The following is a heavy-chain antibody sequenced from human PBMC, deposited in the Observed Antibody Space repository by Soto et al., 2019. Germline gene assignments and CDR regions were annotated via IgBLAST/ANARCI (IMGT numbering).Heavy chain of an antibody. Sequence: LRLSCAASGFPFSNFGIHWVRQAPGKGLEWVAVIWFDGSNKYYADSVKDRFTISRDNSKNTPYLQMNSLRADDTAVYYCARDGPPDYYGSGSSLYYYYGMDVWGQGTTVTVSS. J-gene: IGHJ6*02. V-gene: IGHV3-33*01. D-gene: IGHD3-10*01. CDR1: GFPFSNFG. CDR2: IWFDGSNK. CDR3: ARDGPPDYYGSGSSLYYYYGMDV.